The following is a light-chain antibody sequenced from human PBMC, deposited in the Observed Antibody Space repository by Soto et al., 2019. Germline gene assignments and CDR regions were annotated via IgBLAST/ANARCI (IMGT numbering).Light chain of an antibody. CDR3: QQTSAAPFT. Sequence: DIQMTQSPSSLSASVGDRVTITCRASQNINTYLNWYHQRPGQAPQLLIFTASSFQGGVPARFSASGSRTDFTITISSLQPDDFATYYCQQTSAAPFTFGPGTKVDIK. V-gene: IGKV1-39*01. CDR1: QNINTY. J-gene: IGKJ3*01. CDR2: TAS.